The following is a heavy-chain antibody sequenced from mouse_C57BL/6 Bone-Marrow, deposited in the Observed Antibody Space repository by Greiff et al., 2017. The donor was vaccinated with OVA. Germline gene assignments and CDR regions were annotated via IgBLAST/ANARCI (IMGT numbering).Heavy chain of an antibody. J-gene: IGHJ4*01. CDR1: GYTFTSYG. V-gene: IGHV1-81*01. CDR3: ARLGIYYGSSYHYYAMDY. D-gene: IGHD1-1*01. Sequence: QVQLQQSGAELARPGASVKLSCKASGYTFTSYGISWVKQRTGQGLEWIGEIYPRSGNTYYNEKFKGKATLTADKSSSTAYMELRSLTSEDSAVYFCARLGIYYGSSYHYYAMDYWGQGTSVTVSS. CDR2: IYPRSGNT.